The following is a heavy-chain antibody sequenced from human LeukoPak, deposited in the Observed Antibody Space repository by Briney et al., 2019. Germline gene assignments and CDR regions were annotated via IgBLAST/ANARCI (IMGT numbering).Heavy chain of an antibody. J-gene: IGHJ6*02. V-gene: IGHV3-23*01. CDR3: ARDMQYYVAMDV. Sequence: GGSLRLSCEASGFTFSAYAMTWVRQAPGKGLEWVSAIGSDNNTHYSESVKGRFAISRDNSKSMLFLQLNSLRAEDTALYYCARDMQYYVAMDVWGQGTTVTVSS. CDR1: GFTFSAYA. D-gene: IGHD3-10*02. CDR2: IGSDNNT.